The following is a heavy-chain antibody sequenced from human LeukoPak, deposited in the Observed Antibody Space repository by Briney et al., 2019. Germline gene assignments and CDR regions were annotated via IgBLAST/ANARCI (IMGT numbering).Heavy chain of an antibody. CDR3: AREGWFGEPPSHWFDP. J-gene: IGHJ5*02. Sequence: SQTLSLTCAISGDSVSSKSATWNWIRQSPSRGLEWLGRTYYTSKWYDDYAVSVKSRITINPDTSKNQFSLHLNSVTPEDTAVYYCAREGWFGEPPSHWFDPWGQGTLVTVSS. CDR2: TYYTSKWYD. V-gene: IGHV6-1*01. D-gene: IGHD3-10*01. CDR1: GDSVSSKSAT.